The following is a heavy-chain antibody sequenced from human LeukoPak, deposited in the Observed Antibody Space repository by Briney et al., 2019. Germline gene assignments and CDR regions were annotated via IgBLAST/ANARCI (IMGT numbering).Heavy chain of an antibody. Sequence: GGSLRLSCAASGFTFSRYSMNWVRQAPGKGLEWVSAISGRGDGTYYADFVKGRFTISRDNSKNTLFLQMNSLRVEDTATYYCAKGTERYREVSSFDSWGRGTLVAVSS. CDR2: ISGRGDGT. CDR1: GFTFSRYS. D-gene: IGHD3-10*01. CDR3: AKGTERYREVSSFDS. J-gene: IGHJ4*02. V-gene: IGHV3-23*01.